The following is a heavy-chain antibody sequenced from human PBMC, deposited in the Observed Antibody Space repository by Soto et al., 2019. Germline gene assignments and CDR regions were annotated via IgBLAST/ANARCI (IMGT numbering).Heavy chain of an antibody. J-gene: IGHJ5*02. Sequence: ASVKVSCKASGYTFTCYYMHWVRQAPGQGLEWMGWINPNSGGTNYAQRFQGWVTMTRDTSISTAYMELSRLRSDDTAVYYCARGYSGYDYDWFDPWGQGTLVTVS. CDR3: ARGYSGYDYDWFDP. CDR1: GYTFTCYY. D-gene: IGHD5-12*01. CDR2: INPNSGGT. V-gene: IGHV1-2*04.